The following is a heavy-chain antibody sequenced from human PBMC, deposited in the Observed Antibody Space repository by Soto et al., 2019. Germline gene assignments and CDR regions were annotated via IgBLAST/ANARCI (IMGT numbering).Heavy chain of an antibody. CDR3: ARGDAWHRC. Sequence: EVQLVESGGGLVQPGGSLRLSCAASGFTFSSYWMSWVRQAPGKGLEWVANVKPDGSEKYYVDSVKGRFSISRDNSKNSLYLQMNSLRDEDAAVYYCARGDAWHRCWGQGTLVTVSS. CDR1: GFTFSSYW. V-gene: IGHV3-7*01. D-gene: IGHD2-2*01. CDR2: VKPDGSEK. J-gene: IGHJ4*02.